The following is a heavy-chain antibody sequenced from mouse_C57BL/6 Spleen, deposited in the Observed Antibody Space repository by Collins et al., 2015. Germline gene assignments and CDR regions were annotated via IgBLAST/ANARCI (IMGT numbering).Heavy chain of an antibody. J-gene: IGHJ4*01. CDR1: GYTFTDYY. CDR3: YAMDY. Sequence: EVQLQQSGPELVKPGASVKISCKASGYTFTDYYMNWVKQSHGKSLEWIGDINPNNGGTSYNQKFKGKATLTVDKSSSTAYMELRSLASEDSAVYYCYAMDYWGQGTSVTVSS. CDR2: INPNNGGT. V-gene: IGHV1-26*01.